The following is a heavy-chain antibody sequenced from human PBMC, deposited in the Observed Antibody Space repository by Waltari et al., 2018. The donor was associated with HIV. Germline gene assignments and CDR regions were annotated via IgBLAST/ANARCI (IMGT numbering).Heavy chain of an antibody. Sequence: QLVESGGGLIQPGGSLRLSCAASGFTVTSNYVNWFRQAPGKGLEGVTVSDSGVRTYYADSVKGRFTIPRDKSKNAIYLQMNCLRAEDTAVYYCARDRPNYYDSSGYSSVFDVWGQGTMVTVAS. J-gene: IGHJ3*01. CDR1: GFTVTSNY. D-gene: IGHD3-22*01. V-gene: IGHV3-53*01. CDR2: SDSGVRT. CDR3: ARDRPNYYDSSGYSSVFDV.